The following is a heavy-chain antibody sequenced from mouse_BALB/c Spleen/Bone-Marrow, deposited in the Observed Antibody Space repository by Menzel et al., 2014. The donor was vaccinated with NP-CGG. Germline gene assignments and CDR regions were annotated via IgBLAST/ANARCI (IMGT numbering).Heavy chain of an antibody. D-gene: IGHD2-3*01. Sequence: EVQLVESGPELGKPGASVKMSCKASGYTFSSYVIHWVKQKPGQGLEWIGYINPYNDGTKYNEKFKGKATLTSDKSSSTAYIDLSSLTSEDSAVYYCAREADGYYVRAMDYWGQGTSVTVSS. CDR3: AREADGYYVRAMDY. V-gene: IGHV1-14*01. CDR2: INPYNDGT. J-gene: IGHJ4*01. CDR1: GYTFSSYV.